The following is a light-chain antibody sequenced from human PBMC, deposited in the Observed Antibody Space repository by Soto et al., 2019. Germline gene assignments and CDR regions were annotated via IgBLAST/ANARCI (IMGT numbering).Light chain of an antibody. CDR2: EVS. Sequence: QSALTQPPSASGSPGQSVTISCTGTSSDVGGYNYVSWYQQHPGKAPKLMIYEVSKRPSGVPDRFSGSKSGNTASLTVSGIQAEDEADYYCSSYAGSHNWVFGGGTKLTVL. CDR1: SSDVGGYNY. V-gene: IGLV2-8*01. CDR3: SSYAGSHNWV. J-gene: IGLJ3*02.